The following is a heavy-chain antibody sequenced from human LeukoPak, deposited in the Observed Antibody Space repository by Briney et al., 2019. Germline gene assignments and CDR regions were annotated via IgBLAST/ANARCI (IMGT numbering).Heavy chain of an antibody. CDR3: AKDRYSGLNTIDY. CDR2: ISYDGSYK. J-gene: IGHJ4*02. CDR1: GFTFSDYW. D-gene: IGHD6-13*01. Sequence: GGSLRLSCAASGFTFSDYWMSWVRQAPGKGLEWVAVISYDGSYKFYADSVKGRFTISRDNSKSTLYLQMNSLRAEDTAVYYCAKDRYSGLNTIDYWGQGTLVTVSS. V-gene: IGHV3-30*18.